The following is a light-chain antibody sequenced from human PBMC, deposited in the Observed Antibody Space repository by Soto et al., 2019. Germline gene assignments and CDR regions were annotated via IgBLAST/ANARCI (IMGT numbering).Light chain of an antibody. CDR3: STWDDSLNAWV. Sequence: QSVLTQPPSASGTPGQRVSISCSGSSSNIGDRDVDWYQQVPGPAPKLLIYGLNQRPSGVPDRFSASKSGASASLAISGLQFEDEAVYYCSTWDDSLNAWVFGGVTKLTVL. CDR1: SSNIGDRD. V-gene: IGLV1-44*01. CDR2: GLN. J-gene: IGLJ3*02.